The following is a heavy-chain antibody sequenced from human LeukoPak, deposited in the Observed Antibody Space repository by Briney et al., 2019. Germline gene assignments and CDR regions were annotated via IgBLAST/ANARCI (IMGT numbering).Heavy chain of an antibody. J-gene: IGHJ4*02. Sequence: SETLSLTCTVSGDSINSYYWNWIRQPANKNLEWIGRIFTSGTTNYNPSLKSRVTISLDTSKNQFSLKLSSVTAADTAVYYCARDNIDSSTISYYFDYWGQGTLVTVSS. D-gene: IGHD2-2*01. CDR3: ARDNIDSSTISYYFDY. CDR2: IFTSGTT. CDR1: GDSINSYY. V-gene: IGHV4-4*07.